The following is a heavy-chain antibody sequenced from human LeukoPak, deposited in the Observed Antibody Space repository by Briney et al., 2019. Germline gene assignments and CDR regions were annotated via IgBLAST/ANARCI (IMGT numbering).Heavy chain of an antibody. CDR2: MWNDGITG. CDR3: ARDGSGWSSDY. V-gene: IGHV3-33*01. CDR1: GFNFREYG. J-gene: IGHJ4*02. D-gene: IGHD6-19*01. Sequence: GGSLRLSCAASGFNFREYGMHWVRQAPGKGLEWVAVMWNDGITGKYADSVRGQFSVSRDNSKNTVYLQMDSLRADDTSVYYCARDGSGWSSDYWGQGTLVTVSS.